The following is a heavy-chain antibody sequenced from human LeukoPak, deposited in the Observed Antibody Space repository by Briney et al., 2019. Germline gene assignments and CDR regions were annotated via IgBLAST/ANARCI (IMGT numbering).Heavy chain of an antibody. Sequence: PGGSLRLSCVASEFTVSGYAMSWVRQVPGKGLEWVSVISGSGGSTYYADSVKGRFTISRDNSTSTLYLQINSLRAEDTAVYYCAKDRQGFGFGEQLDYYYMDVWGKGPTVTVSS. CDR2: ISGSGGST. J-gene: IGHJ6*03. CDR1: EFTVSGYA. CDR3: AKDRQGFGFGEQLDYYYMDV. D-gene: IGHD3-10*01. V-gene: IGHV3-23*01.